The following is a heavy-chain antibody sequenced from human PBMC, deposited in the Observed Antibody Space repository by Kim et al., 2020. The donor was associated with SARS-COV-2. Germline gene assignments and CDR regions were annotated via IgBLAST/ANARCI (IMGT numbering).Heavy chain of an antibody. CDR3: ARGFGYGMDV. V-gene: IGHV3-48*04. Sequence: STIYYADSVKGRFTISRDNAKNSLYLQMNSLRAEDTAVYYCARGFGYGMDVWGQGTTVTVSS. J-gene: IGHJ6*02. CDR2: STI. D-gene: IGHD3-16*01.